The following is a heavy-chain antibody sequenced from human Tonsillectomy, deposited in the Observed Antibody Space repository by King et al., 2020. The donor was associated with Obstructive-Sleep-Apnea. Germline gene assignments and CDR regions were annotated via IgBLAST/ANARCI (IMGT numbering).Heavy chain of an antibody. J-gene: IGHJ4*02. V-gene: IGHV3-11*01. D-gene: IGHD1-26*01. CDR2: ISSSGSTT. Sequence: QVQLVESGGGLVKPGGSLRLSCAASGFTFSDYYMSWIRQAPGKGLEWVSDISSSGSTTYYADSVKGRFTISRDNAKNSLYLQMNSLRAEDPAVYYCARDRSLWGYLVGTIRGHCFDSWGQGTLVTVSS. CDR3: ARDRSLWGYLVGTIRGHCFDS. CDR1: GFTFSDYY.